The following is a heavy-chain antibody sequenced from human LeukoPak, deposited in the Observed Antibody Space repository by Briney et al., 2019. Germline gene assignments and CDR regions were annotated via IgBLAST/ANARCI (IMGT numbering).Heavy chain of an antibody. D-gene: IGHD3-22*01. CDR1: GFTFSSYW. CDR2: IKQDGSEK. Sequence: GGSLRISCAASGFTFSSYWMSWVRQAPGKGLEWVANIKQDGSEKYYVDSVKGRFTISRDNAKNSLYLQMNSLRAEDTAVYYCARDPYYYDSSGYYYAPAFDIWGQGTMVTVSS. V-gene: IGHV3-7*01. CDR3: ARDPYYYDSSGYYYAPAFDI. J-gene: IGHJ3*02.